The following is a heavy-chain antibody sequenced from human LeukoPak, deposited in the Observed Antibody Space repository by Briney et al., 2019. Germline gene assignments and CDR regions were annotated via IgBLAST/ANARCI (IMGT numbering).Heavy chain of an antibody. CDR2: INPNSGGT. Sequence: ASLKLSCKASGYTFTGYYMHWVRQAPGLGLEWMGWINPNSGGTNYAQKFQGRVTMTRDTSISTAYMELSRLRSVDTAVYYCARSTTITSHFDYWGQGALVTVSS. CDR1: GYTFTGYY. J-gene: IGHJ4*02. CDR3: ARSTTITSHFDY. D-gene: IGHD1-1*01. V-gene: IGHV1-2*02.